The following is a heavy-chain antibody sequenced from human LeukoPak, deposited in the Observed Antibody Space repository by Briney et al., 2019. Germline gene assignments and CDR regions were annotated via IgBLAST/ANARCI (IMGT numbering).Heavy chain of an antibody. CDR3: ARDADLAVAADAFDI. J-gene: IGHJ3*02. CDR2: ISSTSSYI. Sequence: GGSLRLSCAASGFTFSRYSMNWVRQAPGKGLEWVSSISSTSSYIYYADSLKGRFTISRDNAKNSLYLQMNSLRAEDTAVYYCARDADLAVAADAFDIWGQGTMVTVSS. V-gene: IGHV3-21*01. D-gene: IGHD6-19*01. CDR1: GFTFSRYS.